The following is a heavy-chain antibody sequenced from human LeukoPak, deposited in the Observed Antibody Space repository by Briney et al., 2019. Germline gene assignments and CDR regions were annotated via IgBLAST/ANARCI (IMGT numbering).Heavy chain of an antibody. V-gene: IGHV3-74*01. CDR1: GFTFSSSW. CDR3: ARALGSVADF. CDR2: INSDGSST. J-gene: IGHJ4*02. Sequence: GGSLRLSCAASGFTFSSSWMHWVRHPPGKGLVWVSRINSDGSSTTYADSVKGRFTISRDNAKNTLYLHMNSLRAEDTAIYYCARALGSVADFRGQGTMVTVSS. D-gene: IGHD6-6*01.